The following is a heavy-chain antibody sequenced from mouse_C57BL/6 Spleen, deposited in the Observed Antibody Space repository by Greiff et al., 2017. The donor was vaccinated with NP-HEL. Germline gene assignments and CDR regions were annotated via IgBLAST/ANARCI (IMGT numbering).Heavy chain of an antibody. J-gene: IGHJ3*01. CDR3: ARDDYYGSSFAY. Sequence: QVQLKQPGAELVKPGASVKLSCKASGYTFTSYWMHWVKQRPGQGLEWIGMIHPNSGSTNYNEKFKSKATLTVDKSSSTAYMQLSSLTSEDSAVYYCARDDYYGSSFAYWGQGTLVTVSA. CDR1: GYTFTSYW. V-gene: IGHV1-64*01. D-gene: IGHD1-1*01. CDR2: IHPNSGST.